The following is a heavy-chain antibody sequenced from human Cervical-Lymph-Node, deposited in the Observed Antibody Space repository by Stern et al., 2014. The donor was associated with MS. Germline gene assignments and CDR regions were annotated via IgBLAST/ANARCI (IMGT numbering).Heavy chain of an antibody. D-gene: IGHD3-3*01. Sequence: VQLVESGPGLVKPSQTLSLTCTVSGGSISSGSYYWSWIRQPAGKGLEWIGRIYTSGSTNYNPSLKIRVTISVDTSKNQFSLKLSSVTAADTAVYYCARLYYDFWSGYHYYYYYGMDVWGQGTTVTVSS. CDR1: GGSISSGSYY. J-gene: IGHJ6*02. V-gene: IGHV4-61*02. CDR3: ARLYYDFWSGYHYYYYYGMDV. CDR2: IYTSGST.